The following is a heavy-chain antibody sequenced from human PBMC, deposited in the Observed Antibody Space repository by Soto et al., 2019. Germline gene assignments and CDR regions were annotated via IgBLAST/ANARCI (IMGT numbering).Heavy chain of an antibody. CDR2: IYYSGST. J-gene: IGHJ6*03. D-gene: IGHD5-12*01. V-gene: IGHV4-31*03. CDR3: ARYSGYDYYYYYMDV. Sequence: SEPLSLTCTVSGGSISSGGYYWSWIRQHPGKGLEWIGYIYYSGSTYYNPSLKSRVTISVDTSKNQFSLKLSSVTAADTAVYYCARYSGYDYYYYYMDVWGKGTTVTVSS. CDR1: GGSISSGGYY.